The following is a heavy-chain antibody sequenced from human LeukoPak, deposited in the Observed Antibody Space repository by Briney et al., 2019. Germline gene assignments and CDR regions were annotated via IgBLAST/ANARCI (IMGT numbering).Heavy chain of an antibody. Sequence: ASVKVSCKASGYTFTSYYMHWVRQAPGQGLEWMGIINPSGGSTSYAQKFQGRVTMTSDTSTSTVYMELTSLRSEDTAVYHCATGEYAFDIWGQGTMVTVSS. V-gene: IGHV1-46*01. CDR2: INPSGGST. J-gene: IGHJ3*02. CDR3: ATGEYAFDI. CDR1: GYTFTSYY.